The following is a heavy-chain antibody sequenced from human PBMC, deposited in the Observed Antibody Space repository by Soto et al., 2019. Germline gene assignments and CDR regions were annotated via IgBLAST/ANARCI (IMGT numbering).Heavy chain of an antibody. CDR1: GLNVYCNY. D-gene: IGHD2-21*01. V-gene: IGHV3-53*01. CDR2: LYSGGRA. CDR3: ARDGETYHSGGFDI. Sequence: EGQLVESGGGLIQPGGSLRLSCTVSGLNVYCNYMNWVRQAPGKGLEWVSVLYSGGRAAYADSVKARFTISRDNSKNTLYLQMNSLRAEDTAVYYCARDGETYHSGGFDIWGQGTMVTVSS. J-gene: IGHJ3*02.